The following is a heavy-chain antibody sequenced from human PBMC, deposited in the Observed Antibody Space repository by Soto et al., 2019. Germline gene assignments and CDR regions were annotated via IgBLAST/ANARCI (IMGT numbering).Heavy chain of an antibody. CDR1: GRSISSVNYY. CDR3: ARYGSGECNRGSCYSPFDY. Sequence: LSLTCTVSGRSISSVNYYWSWIRQPPGEGLEWIGYIYYSGSTYYNPSLRSRVTISVDTSKNQFSLKLSSVTAADTAVYYCARYGSGECNRGSCYSPFDYWGQGTLVTSPQ. CDR2: IYYSGST. J-gene: IGHJ4*02. V-gene: IGHV4-30-4*01. D-gene: IGHD2-15*01.